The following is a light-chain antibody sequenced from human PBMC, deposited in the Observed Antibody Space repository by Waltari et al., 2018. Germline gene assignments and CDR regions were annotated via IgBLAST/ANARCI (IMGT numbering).Light chain of an antibody. J-gene: IGLJ7*01. V-gene: IGLV1-51*02. CDR2: ENT. Sequence: QSVWTQPPSVSAAPGQVGTISCPCVGSHVGTHYVSLYRQSPGTAPKLLIYENTERPSGIPGRFSGSKSGTSATLDITGLQAGDEADYYCGTWDSSLSGAVFGGGTHVTVL. CDR3: GTWDSSLSGAV. CDR1: GSHVGTHY.